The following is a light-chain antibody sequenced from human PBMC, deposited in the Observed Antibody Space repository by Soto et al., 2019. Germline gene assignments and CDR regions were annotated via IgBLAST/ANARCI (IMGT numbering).Light chain of an antibody. CDR2: DAS. CDR1: QDINTY. V-gene: IGKV3-11*01. Sequence: EVVLTQSPATLSLSPGEKATLSCRASQDINTYLGWYQQKPGQPPRLLIYDASNRASGIPARFSGSGSGTDFTLTINCLEPEDFAIYYCQHRYNWPLTFGAGTKVEIK. CDR3: QHRYNWPLT. J-gene: IGKJ4*01.